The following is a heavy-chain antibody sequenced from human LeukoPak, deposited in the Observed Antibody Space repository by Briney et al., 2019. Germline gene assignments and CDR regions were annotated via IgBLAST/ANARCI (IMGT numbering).Heavy chain of an antibody. CDR1: GGSISSYY. CDR2: IYYSGST. J-gene: IGHJ4*02. Sequence: SETLSLTCTVSGGSISSYYWSWIRQPPGKGLEWIGYIYYSGSTNYNPSLKSRVTISVDTSKNQFSLKLSSVTAADTAVYYCLAVASETYFDYWGQGTLVTVSS. D-gene: IGHD6-19*01. CDR3: LAVASETYFDY. V-gene: IGHV4-59*12.